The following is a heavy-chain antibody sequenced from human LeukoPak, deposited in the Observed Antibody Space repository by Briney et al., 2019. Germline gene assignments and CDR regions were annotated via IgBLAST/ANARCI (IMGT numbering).Heavy chain of an antibody. Sequence: GGSLRLSCAASGFTFSSYAMSWVRLAPGKGLEWVSAISGSGDSTYYADSVKGRFTISRDNSKNTLYLQMNSLRAEDTAVYYCARDLQHGSGSYPITGMDVWGQGTTVTVSS. CDR1: GFTFSSYA. CDR2: ISGSGDST. J-gene: IGHJ6*02. D-gene: IGHD3-10*01. V-gene: IGHV3-23*01. CDR3: ARDLQHGSGSYPITGMDV.